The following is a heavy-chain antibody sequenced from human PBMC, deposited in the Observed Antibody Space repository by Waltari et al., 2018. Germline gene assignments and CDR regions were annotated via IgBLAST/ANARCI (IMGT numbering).Heavy chain of an antibody. CDR1: GFTFSSFA. CDR2: ISGSGGST. V-gene: IGHV3-23*01. Sequence: EVQLLESGGGLVQPGGSLRLSCAASGFTFSSFAISWVRQAPGKGLEWVSAISGSGGSTYYADSVKGRFTISRDNSKNTLYLQMNSLRAEDTAVYYCAKYFWSGYYTSDYWGQGTLVTVSS. J-gene: IGHJ4*02. D-gene: IGHD3-3*01. CDR3: AKYFWSGYYTSDY.